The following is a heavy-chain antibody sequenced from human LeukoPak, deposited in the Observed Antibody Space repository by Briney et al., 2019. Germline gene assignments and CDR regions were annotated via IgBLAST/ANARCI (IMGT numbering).Heavy chain of an antibody. D-gene: IGHD3/OR15-3a*01. CDR2: INTDGT. Sequence: PGGSLRLSCAVSGFTFSRYWMHWVRQVPGKGLVWVSRINTDGTNYADSVKGRFTISRDNAKNTLYLQLNSLRAEDTAVYYCARDRSGDDDFWTGYYTNYFDPWGQGTLVTVSS. CDR1: GFTFSRYW. V-gene: IGHV3-74*01. J-gene: IGHJ5*02. CDR3: ARDRSGDDDFWTGYYTNYFDP.